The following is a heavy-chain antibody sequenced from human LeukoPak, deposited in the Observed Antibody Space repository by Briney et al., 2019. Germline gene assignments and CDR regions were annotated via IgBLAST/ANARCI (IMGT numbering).Heavy chain of an antibody. CDR3: ARDLRGITGTHDAFDI. V-gene: IGHV1-69*05. CDR1: GGTFSSYA. CDR2: IIPIFGTA. Sequence: ASVKVSCKASGGTFSSYAISWVRQAPGQGLEWMGRIIPIFGTANYAQKFQGRVTITTDESTSTAYMELSNLRSEDTAVYYCARDLRGITGTHDAFDIWGQGTMVTVSS. J-gene: IGHJ3*02. D-gene: IGHD1-20*01.